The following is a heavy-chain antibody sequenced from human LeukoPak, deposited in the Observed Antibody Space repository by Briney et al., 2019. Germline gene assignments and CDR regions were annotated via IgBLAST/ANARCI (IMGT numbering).Heavy chain of an antibody. CDR2: IYSDDST. J-gene: IGHJ3*02. Sequence: GRSLRLSCVGSGFSYSDFAMNWVRQAPGKGLEWVSVIYSDDSTYYADSVRGRFTISRDNSKNTLYLQMNSLRAEDTAVHYCARDGRVGATRINIWGQGTMVTVSS. CDR1: GFSYSDFA. CDR3: ARDGRVGATRINI. D-gene: IGHD1-26*01. V-gene: IGHV3-66*02.